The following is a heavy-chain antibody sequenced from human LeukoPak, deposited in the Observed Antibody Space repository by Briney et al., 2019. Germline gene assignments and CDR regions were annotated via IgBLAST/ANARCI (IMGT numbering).Heavy chain of an antibody. Sequence: GGSLRLSCAASGFTFSGSWMDWVRQAPGKGLEWVANINQDGSETYYVDPAKGRFTISRDNAKNSLYLQMDSLRVEDTAVYYCTKALDFWGQGTLVTVSS. CDR3: TKALDF. J-gene: IGHJ4*02. CDR1: GFTFSGSW. V-gene: IGHV3-7*01. CDR2: INQDGSET.